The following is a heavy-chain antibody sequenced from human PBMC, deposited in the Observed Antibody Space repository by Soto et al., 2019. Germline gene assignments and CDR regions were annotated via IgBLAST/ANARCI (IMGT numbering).Heavy chain of an antibody. J-gene: IGHJ5*02. CDR3: ARGHYFLSGSYLRYFDP. Sequence: QVQLQQWGAGLLKSSETLSLTCTVYGGSFTGYYWSWIRQPPGKGLEWDGEINHIGSANYNPSLKSRLTMSVDTSKKQFSLKLISVTGADSAVFYCARGHYFLSGSYLRYFDPWGQGTLVTVSS. CDR2: INHIGSA. D-gene: IGHD3-3*01. CDR1: GGSFTGYY. V-gene: IGHV4-34*01.